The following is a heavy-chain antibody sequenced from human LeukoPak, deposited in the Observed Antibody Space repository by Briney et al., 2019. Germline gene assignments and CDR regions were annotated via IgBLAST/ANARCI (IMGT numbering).Heavy chain of an antibody. Sequence: SETLSLTCTVSGGSISSYYWSWIRQPPGKGLEWIGYIYYSGSTNYNPSLKSRVTISVDTSKNQFSLKLSSVTAADTAVYYCARLGGIERELDYWGQGTLVTVSS. D-gene: IGHD1-26*01. CDR3: ARLGGIERELDY. J-gene: IGHJ4*02. V-gene: IGHV4-59*01. CDR2: IYYSGST. CDR1: GGSISSYY.